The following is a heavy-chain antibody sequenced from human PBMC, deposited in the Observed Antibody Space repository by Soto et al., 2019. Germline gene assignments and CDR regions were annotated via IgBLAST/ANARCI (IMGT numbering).Heavy chain of an antibody. CDR1: GGSFSGYY. CDR2: INHSGST. V-gene: IGHV4-34*01. D-gene: IGHD6-13*01. Sequence: SEPLSLTYAVYGGSFSGYYWSWIRQPPGKGLEWIGEINHSGSTNYNPSLKSRVTISVDTSKNQFSLKLSSVTAADTAVYYCRAFCGVAAAALRGLDYWGQGTLVTVSS. J-gene: IGHJ4*02. CDR3: RAFCGVAAAALRGLDY.